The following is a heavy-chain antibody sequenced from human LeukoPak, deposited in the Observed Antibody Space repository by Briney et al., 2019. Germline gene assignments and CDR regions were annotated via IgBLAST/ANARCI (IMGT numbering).Heavy chain of an antibody. V-gene: IGHV4-39*01. Sequence: PSETLSLTCTVSGGSISSSSYYWGWIRQPPGKGLEWIGSIYYSGSTYYNPSLKSRVTISVDTSKNQFSLKLSSVTAADTAVYYCAGTLYDFWSGTASIDYWGQGTLVTVSS. J-gene: IGHJ4*02. CDR3: AGTLYDFWSGTASIDY. CDR2: IYYSGST. D-gene: IGHD3-3*01. CDR1: GGSISSSSYY.